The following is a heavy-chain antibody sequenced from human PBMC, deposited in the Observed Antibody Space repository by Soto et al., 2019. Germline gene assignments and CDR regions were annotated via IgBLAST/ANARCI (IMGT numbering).Heavy chain of an antibody. Sequence: LGTLCLTRPVPGDSICRCVLNLIRPPPGKGLGGVGYIYYSGSTNHNPSLKSRVTISVDTSKNQFSLKLSSVTAADTAVYYCARGLRFLEWSAPPGPYYYYYMDVWGKGTTVTVSS. CDR3: ARGLRFLEWSAPPGPYYYYYMDV. D-gene: IGHD3-3*01. V-gene: IGHV4-59*01. J-gene: IGHJ6*03. CDR1: GDSICRCV. CDR2: IYYSGST.